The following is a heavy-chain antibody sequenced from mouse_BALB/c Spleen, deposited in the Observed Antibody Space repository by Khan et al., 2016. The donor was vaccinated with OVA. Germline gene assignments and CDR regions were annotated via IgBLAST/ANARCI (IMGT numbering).Heavy chain of an antibody. CDR3: TRSGYANPFAY. D-gene: IGHD2-10*02. CDR1: GYTFSSYY. J-gene: IGHJ3*01. Sequence: QVQLQQSGAELVKPGASVKLSCKASGYTFSSYYMYWVKQRPGQGLEWMGGINPNNGGLNFNEQFKTKATLTVDKSSSTAYMHLSSLPSEDSAVYYCTRSGYANPFAYWGQGTLVTVSP. CDR2: INPNNGGL. V-gene: IGHV1S81*02.